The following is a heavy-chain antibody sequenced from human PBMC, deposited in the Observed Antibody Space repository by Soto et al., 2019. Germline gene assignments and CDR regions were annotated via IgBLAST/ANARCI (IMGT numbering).Heavy chain of an antibody. CDR2: VYHSGTT. CDR1: GGSISTYY. D-gene: IGHD4-17*01. CDR3: ARTTVTTLRFDP. J-gene: IGHJ5*02. V-gene: IGHV4-59*01. Sequence: NPSETLSLTCTVSGGSISTYYWTWIRQSPGKGPEWIGYVYHSGTTNYNPSLESRVTMSLDTSKNQFSLKLSAVTTAATAVYYCARTTVTTLRFDPWGQGTLVTVSS.